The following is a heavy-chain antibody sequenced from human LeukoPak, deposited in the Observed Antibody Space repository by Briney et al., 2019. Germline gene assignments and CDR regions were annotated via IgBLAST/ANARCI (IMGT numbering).Heavy chain of an antibody. J-gene: IGHJ4*02. CDR2: ISGSGGTT. Sequence: GGSLRLSCAASGFTFNTYAMSWVRQAPGKGLEWVSAISGSGGTTYSADSVKARFTISRDNSQNTLYLQMNSLRAEDTAVYYCVKAGQWLATYYFDYWGQGTLVTVSS. CDR3: VKAGQWLATYYFDY. D-gene: IGHD6-19*01. V-gene: IGHV3-23*01. CDR1: GFTFNTYA.